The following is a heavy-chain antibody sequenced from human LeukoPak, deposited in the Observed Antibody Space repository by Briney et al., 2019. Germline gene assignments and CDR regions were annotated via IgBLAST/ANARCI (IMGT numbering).Heavy chain of an antibody. D-gene: IGHD6-13*01. V-gene: IGHV4-39*07. CDR2: IYYSGST. J-gene: IGHJ5*01. CDR1: GGSISSSSYY. CDR3: ARAVPSGIAAAGRGGDWFDP. Sequence: SETLSLTCTVSGGSISSSSYYWGWIRQPPGKGLEWIGSIYYSGSTYYNPSLKSRVTISVDTSKNQFSLKLTSVTAADTAVYYCARAVPSGIAAAGRGGDWFDPWGQGVLVTVSS.